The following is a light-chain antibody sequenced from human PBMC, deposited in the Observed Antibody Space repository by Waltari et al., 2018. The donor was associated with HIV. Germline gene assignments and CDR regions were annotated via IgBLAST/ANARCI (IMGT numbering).Light chain of an antibody. CDR1: SSSIGSGY. Sequence: QSVLTQPPSVSGAPGQRVTVSCSGSSSSIGSGYVCWYQQLPGAATKLVIDRNDQRPSGGPDRFSGSKSGTSASLAISGLRSEDEAVYYCGAWNGSPSGPVFGGGTKLTVL. J-gene: IGLJ3*02. CDR2: RND. CDR3: GAWNGSPSGPV. V-gene: IGLV1-47*01.